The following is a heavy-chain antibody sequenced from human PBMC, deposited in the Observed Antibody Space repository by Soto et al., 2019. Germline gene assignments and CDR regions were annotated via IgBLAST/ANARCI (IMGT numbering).Heavy chain of an antibody. J-gene: IGHJ4*02. CDR1: GFSLSSSGVG. CDR2: IYWDDDK. V-gene: IGHV2-5*02. Sequence: SGPTLVNPTQTLTLTCTFSGFSLSSSGVGVGWIRQPPGKALEWLALIYWDDDKRYSPSLKTRLTITKDTSKNQVVLTMTNMDPVDTATYYCARVIEGGGPAEDDYWGQGTLVTVSS. D-gene: IGHD2-21*01. CDR3: ARVIEGGGPAEDDY.